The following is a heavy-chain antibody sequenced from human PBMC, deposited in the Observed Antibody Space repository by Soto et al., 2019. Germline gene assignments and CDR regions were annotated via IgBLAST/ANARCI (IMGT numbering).Heavy chain of an antibody. V-gene: IGHV1-2*02. Sequence: QVQLVQSGAEVKKPGASVKVSCKASGYTFTGYYMHWVRQAPGQGLEWMGWINPNSGGTNYAQKFQGRVTMTRDTSISTAYMELSRLRSDDTAVYYCARDRIVATRKGYYFDYWGQGTLVTVSS. CDR2: INPNSGGT. J-gene: IGHJ4*02. CDR3: ARDRIVATRKGYYFDY. CDR1: GYTFTGYY. D-gene: IGHD5-12*01.